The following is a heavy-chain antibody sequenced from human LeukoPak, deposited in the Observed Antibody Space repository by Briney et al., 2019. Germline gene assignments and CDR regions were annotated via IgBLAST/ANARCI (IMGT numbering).Heavy chain of an antibody. CDR2: ISSNGGST. CDR1: GFTFSSYA. Sequence: PGGSLRLSCAASGFTFSSYAMHWVRQAPGKGLEYVSAISSNGGSTYYANSVKSRFTISRDNSKNTLYLQMGSLRAEDMAVYYCARDPGSGSYHYYFDCWGQGTLVTVSS. CDR3: ARDPGSGSYHYYFDC. V-gene: IGHV3-64*01. D-gene: IGHD1-26*01. J-gene: IGHJ4*02.